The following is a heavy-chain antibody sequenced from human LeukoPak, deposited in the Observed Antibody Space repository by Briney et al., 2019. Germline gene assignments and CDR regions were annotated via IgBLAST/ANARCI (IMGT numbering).Heavy chain of an antibody. D-gene: IGHD2-15*01. CDR1: GGSISSYY. CDR3: ARHRCSGGSCPNPFDP. CDR2: IYSSGST. Sequence: PSETLSLTCTVSGGSISSYYWSWIRQPPGKGLEWIGYIYSSGSTSYNPSLKSRVTISVDTSKNQFSLKLSSVTAAETAVYYCARHRCSGGSCPNPFDPWGQGTLVTVSS. V-gene: IGHV4-59*08. J-gene: IGHJ5*02.